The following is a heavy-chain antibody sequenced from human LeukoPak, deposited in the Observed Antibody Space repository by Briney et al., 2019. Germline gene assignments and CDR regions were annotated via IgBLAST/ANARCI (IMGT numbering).Heavy chain of an antibody. CDR2: ISDSGST. CDR1: GASISNYY. J-gene: IGHJ3*02. V-gene: IGHV4-59*01. CDR3: ARSGCSGGSCYSQRGAFDI. Sequence: SETLSLTCGVSGASISNYYWSWIRQPPGKGLEWIGYISDSGSTNYNPSLKSRVTISVDTSKNQFSLKLSSVTSADTAVYYCARSGCSGGSCYSQRGAFDIWGQGTMVTVSS. D-gene: IGHD2-15*01.